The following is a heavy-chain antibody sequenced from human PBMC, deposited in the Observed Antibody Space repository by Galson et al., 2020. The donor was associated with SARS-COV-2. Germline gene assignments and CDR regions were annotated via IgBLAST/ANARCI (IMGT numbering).Heavy chain of an antibody. CDR1: GFTFSDHA. D-gene: IGHD6-19*01. V-gene: IGHV3-33*01. CDR3: ARDGQLSSGWAFDY. CDR2: IFFDGSDK. J-gene: IGHJ4*02. Sequence: GESLKIFCSASGFTFSDHAIHWVRQAPGQGLEWVAQIFFDGSDKYYGDSVKGRFTISRDSSKNMAYLQMNNLKVDDTAVYYCARDGQLSSGWAFDYWGQGTLVTVSS.